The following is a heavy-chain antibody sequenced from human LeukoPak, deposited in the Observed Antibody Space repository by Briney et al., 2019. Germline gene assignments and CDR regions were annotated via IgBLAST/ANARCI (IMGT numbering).Heavy chain of an antibody. CDR1: GGTFSSYA. D-gene: IGHD5-12*01. CDR3: ARERIYGGYTPDY. Sequence: GASVKVSCKASGGTFSSYAVSWVRQAPGQGLEWMGGIIPIFGTANYAQKFQGRVTITADKSTSTAYMELSSLGSEDTAVYYCARERIYGGYTPDYWGQGTLVTVSS. V-gene: IGHV1-69*06. J-gene: IGHJ4*02. CDR2: IIPIFGTA.